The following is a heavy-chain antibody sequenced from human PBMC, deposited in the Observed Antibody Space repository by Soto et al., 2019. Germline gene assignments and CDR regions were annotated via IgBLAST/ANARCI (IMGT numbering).Heavy chain of an antibody. CDR3: ATGGHNDGYNVYHGMDV. Sequence: QVQVVQSGAEVKKPGSSVKVSCKVSGGIFTNNAISWVRQAPGQGLEGLGGVIPLFDTAYYAQIFRGRLKISADGATTTTDLELSGLASADTAVYFCATGGHNDGYNVYHGMDVWGQGTTVTVS. V-gene: IGHV1-69*01. CDR2: VIPLFDTA. CDR1: GGIFTNNA. J-gene: IGHJ6*02. D-gene: IGHD5-18*01.